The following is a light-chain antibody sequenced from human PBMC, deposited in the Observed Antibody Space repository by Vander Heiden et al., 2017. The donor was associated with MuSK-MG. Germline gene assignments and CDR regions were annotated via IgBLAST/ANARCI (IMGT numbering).Light chain of an antibody. CDR2: GTS. CDR3: QQNGKQPPYT. Sequence: EIVLTQSPDTLSLSPGERATLSCTASQSVPGRYLAWYQQKPGQSPRLVIWGTSGRATGIPDRFSGSGYGTDFTLTISRREPEDSAVFYCQQNGKQPPYTFGQGTKLEIK. J-gene: IGKJ2*01. CDR1: QSVPGRY. V-gene: IGKV3-20*01.